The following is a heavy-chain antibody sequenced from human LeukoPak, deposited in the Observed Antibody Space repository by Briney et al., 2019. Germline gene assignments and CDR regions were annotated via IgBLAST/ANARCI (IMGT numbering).Heavy chain of an antibody. CDR3: AKDRAFGVRGGDS. CDR1: GFTFSSYA. CDR2: ISGSGGST. Sequence: GGSLRLSCAASGFTFSSYAMSWVRQAPGKGLEWVSAISGSGGSTYYADFVKGRFTISRDNSKNMLYLQMNSLRAEDTAVYYCAKDRAFGVRGGDSWGQGTLVTVSS. J-gene: IGHJ5*01. V-gene: IGHV3-23*01. D-gene: IGHD3-10*01.